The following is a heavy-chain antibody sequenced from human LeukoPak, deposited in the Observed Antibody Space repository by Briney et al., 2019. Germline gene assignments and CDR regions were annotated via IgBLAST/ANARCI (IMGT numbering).Heavy chain of an antibody. D-gene: IGHD3-16*01. CDR1: GFTLSDYC. J-gene: IGHJ2*01. V-gene: IGHV3-74*01. CDR3: ASDGGMDQQDWYFDV. Sequence: GGSLRLSCVASGFTLSDYCMHWVRQVPGKGLVWVSRIENIERSPGYADSVKGRFTTSRDDAKNTLYLEMNSLRGDDTAIYYCASDGGMDQQDWYFDVWGRGTLVAVSS. CDR2: IENIERSP.